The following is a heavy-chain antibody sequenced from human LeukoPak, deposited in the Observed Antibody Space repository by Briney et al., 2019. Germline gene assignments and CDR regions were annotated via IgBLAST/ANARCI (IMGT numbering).Heavy chain of an antibody. CDR3: ATLVGATARFDY. Sequence: GGSLRLSCAASGFTFSSYEMNWVRQAPGKGLEWVASIKPDGSEKFYVDSVKGRFTISKDNAKKFLYLQMNSLRVEDTAVYYCATLVGATARFDYWGQGTLVTVSS. CDR1: GFTFSSYE. CDR2: IKPDGSEK. D-gene: IGHD1-26*01. J-gene: IGHJ4*02. V-gene: IGHV3-7*01.